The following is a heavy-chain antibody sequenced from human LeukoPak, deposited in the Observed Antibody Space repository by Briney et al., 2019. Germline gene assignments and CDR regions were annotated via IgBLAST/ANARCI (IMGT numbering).Heavy chain of an antibody. Sequence: GGSLRLSCTASGFSFSRYWLSWVRQAPGKGLEWVANIKFDGNEKYYVDSVKGRFTISRDNAKNSLYLQMNSLRAEDTAVYYCAKDSRIAARQYTTLDYWGQGTLVTVSS. CDR2: IKFDGNEK. V-gene: IGHV3-7*01. D-gene: IGHD6-6*01. J-gene: IGHJ4*02. CDR3: AKDSRIAARQYTTLDY. CDR1: GFSFSRYW.